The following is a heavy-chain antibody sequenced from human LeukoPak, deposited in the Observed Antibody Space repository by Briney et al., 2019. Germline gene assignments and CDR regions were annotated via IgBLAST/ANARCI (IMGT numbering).Heavy chain of an antibody. CDR1: GDSVSSNSAA. J-gene: IGHJ5*02. CDR2: TYYRSKWYN. Sequence: SQTLSLTCAISGDSVSSNSAAWNWIRQSPSRGLEWLGRTYYRSKWYNDYAVSVKSRITINPDTSKNQFSLKLSSVTAADTAVYYCAIAPLLWSGYPNWFDPWGQGTLVTVSS. D-gene: IGHD3-3*01. CDR3: AIAPLLWSGYPNWFDP. V-gene: IGHV6-1*01.